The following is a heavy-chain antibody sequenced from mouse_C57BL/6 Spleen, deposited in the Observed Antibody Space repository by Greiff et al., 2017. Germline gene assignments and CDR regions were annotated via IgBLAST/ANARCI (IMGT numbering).Heavy chain of an antibody. Sequence: QVQLQQSGPGLVQPSQSLSITCTVSGFSLTSYGVHWVRQSPGKGLEWLGVIWSGGSTDYNAAFISRLSISKDNSKSQVFFKMNSLQADDTAIYYCARNLLRYIWADYWGQGTSVTVSS. V-gene: IGHV2-2*01. CDR3: ARNLLRYIWADY. CDR1: GFSLTSYG. D-gene: IGHD1-1*01. CDR2: IWSGGST. J-gene: IGHJ4*01.